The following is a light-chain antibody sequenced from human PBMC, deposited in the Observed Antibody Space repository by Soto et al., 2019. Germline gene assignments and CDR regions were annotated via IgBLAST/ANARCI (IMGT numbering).Light chain of an antibody. CDR3: QQYSSYPIT. J-gene: IGKJ4*01. Sequence: IVLTQSPGTLSLSPGERTTLSCRASQSISRYLAWYQQKPGQGPRLLIYGASSRATGTPDRFSGSGSGTDFTLTIRSLQPDDFATYYCQQYSSYPITFGGGTKVDNK. CDR2: GAS. V-gene: IGKV3-20*01. CDR1: QSISRY.